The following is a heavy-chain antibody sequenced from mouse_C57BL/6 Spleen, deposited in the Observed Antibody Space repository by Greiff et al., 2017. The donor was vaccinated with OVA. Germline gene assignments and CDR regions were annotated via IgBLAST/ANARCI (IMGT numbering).Heavy chain of an antibody. J-gene: IGHJ2*01. V-gene: IGHV5-9*01. CDR2: ISGGGGNT. Sequence: EVKLVESGGGLVKPGGSLKLSCAASGFTFSSYTMSWVRQTPEKRLEWVATISGGGGNTYYPDSVKGRFTISRDNAKNTLYLQMSSLRSEDTALYYCARQKLFLRGGYFDYWGQGTTLTVSS. CDR3: ARQKLFLRGGYFDY. D-gene: IGHD1-1*01. CDR1: GFTFSSYT.